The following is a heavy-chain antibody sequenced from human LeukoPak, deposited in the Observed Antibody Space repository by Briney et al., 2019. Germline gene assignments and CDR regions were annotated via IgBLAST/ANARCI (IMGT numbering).Heavy chain of an antibody. CDR3: AKDVGLLLWFGDVGYFDY. J-gene: IGHJ4*02. Sequence: AGGSLRLSRAASGFTFSSYAMSWVRQAPGKGLEWVSAISGSGGSTYYADSVKGRFTISRDNSKNTLYLQMNSLRAEDTAVYYCAKDVGLLLWFGDVGYFDYWGQGTLVTVSS. CDR2: ISGSGGST. D-gene: IGHD3-10*01. CDR1: GFTFSSYA. V-gene: IGHV3-23*01.